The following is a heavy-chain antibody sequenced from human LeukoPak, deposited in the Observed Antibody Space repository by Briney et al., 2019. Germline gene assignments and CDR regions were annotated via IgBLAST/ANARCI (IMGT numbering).Heavy chain of an antibody. J-gene: IGHJ5*02. D-gene: IGHD6-19*01. CDR2: IIPIFGTA. CDR3: ARRYSSGWYWEENWFDP. CDR1: GGTFSSYA. V-gene: IGHV1-69*05. Sequence: SVKVSCKASGGTFSSYAISWVRQAPGQGLEWMGGIIPIFGTANYAQKFQGRVTITTDESTSTAYMELSSLRSEDTAVYYCARRYSSGWYWEENWFDPWGQGTLVTVSS.